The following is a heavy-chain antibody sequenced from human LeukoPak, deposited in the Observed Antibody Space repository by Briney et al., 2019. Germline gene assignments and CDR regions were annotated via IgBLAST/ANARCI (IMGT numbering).Heavy chain of an antibody. V-gene: IGHV3-23*01. CDR3: AKDTSIGKYCTSGVCSPFDY. CDR1: GFTFSSYA. D-gene: IGHD2-8*01. Sequence: QSGGSLRLSCAGSGFTFSSYAMSWVRQAPGKGLEWVSAISDSGDYTYYADSVKGRFTISRDNSKNTLYLHVNSLRAEDTAVYYCAKDTSIGKYCTSGVCSPFDYWGQGTLVTVS. J-gene: IGHJ4*02. CDR2: ISDSGDYT.